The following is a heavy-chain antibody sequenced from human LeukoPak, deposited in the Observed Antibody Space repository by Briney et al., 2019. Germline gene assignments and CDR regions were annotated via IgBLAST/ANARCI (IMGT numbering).Heavy chain of an antibody. CDR1: GYTFTSYA. CDR3: AKTGGTTWIQLWSDY. CDR2: VNAGSGYT. V-gene: IGHV1-3*01. J-gene: IGHJ4*02. Sequence: GASVKVSCKASGYTFTSYALHWGRQAPGQRLEWMGWVNAGSGYTKYSQKFQGRVIITRDTSANTAYMELSSLTSEDTAVYYCAKTGGTTWIQLWSDYWGQGSLVTVSS. D-gene: IGHD5-18*01.